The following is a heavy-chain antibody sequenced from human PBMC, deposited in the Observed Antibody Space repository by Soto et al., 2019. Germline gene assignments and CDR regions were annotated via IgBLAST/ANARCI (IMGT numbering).Heavy chain of an antibody. Sequence: TLSLTCTVSGGSISSGGYYWSWIRQHPGKGLEWIGYIYYSGSTYYNPSLKSRATISVDTSKNQFSLKLSSVTAADTAVYYCARRGYSYGYHYYYYGMDVWGQGTTVTVSS. CDR1: GGSISSGGYY. CDR3: ARRGYSYGYHYYYYGMDV. CDR2: IYYSGST. J-gene: IGHJ6*02. D-gene: IGHD5-18*01. V-gene: IGHV4-31*03.